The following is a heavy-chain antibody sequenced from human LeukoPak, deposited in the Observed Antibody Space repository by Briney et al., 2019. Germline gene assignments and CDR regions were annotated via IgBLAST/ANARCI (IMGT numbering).Heavy chain of an antibody. CDR3: VRGNVKHYHSVADEYYYYMDV. D-gene: IGHD6-19*01. J-gene: IGHJ6*03. CDR2: ISYSGTP. Sequence: KPSETLSLTCAVYGDSFSGFYWTWVRQAPGKGLEWTGEISYSGTPRYHPSLNSRLTITLDTSKKQISLNRSPVTAADTAVYFCVRGNVKHYHSVADEYYYYMDVWGKGTAVIVSS. V-gene: IGHV4-34*01. CDR1: GDSFSGFY.